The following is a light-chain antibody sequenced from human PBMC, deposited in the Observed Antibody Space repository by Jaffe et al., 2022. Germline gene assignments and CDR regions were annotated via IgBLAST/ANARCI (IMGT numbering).Light chain of an antibody. V-gene: IGKV4-1*01. CDR1: QSVLYSSNNKNY. CDR2: WAS. Sequence: DIVMTQSPDSLAVSLGERATIYCKSSQSVLYSSNNKNYLAWYQQKPGQPPKLLIYWASTRESGVPDRFSGSGSGADFTLTISSLQAEDVAVYYCQQYYSTPPTFGQGTYLEIK. CDR3: QQYYSTPPT. J-gene: IGKJ2*01.